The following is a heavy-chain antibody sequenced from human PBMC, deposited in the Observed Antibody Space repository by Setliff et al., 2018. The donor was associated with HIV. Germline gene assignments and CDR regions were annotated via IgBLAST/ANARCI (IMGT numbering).Heavy chain of an antibody. J-gene: IGHJ4*02. V-gene: IGHV3-23*01. Sequence: GGSLRLSCAASGFSFPNYAMSWVRQAPGKGLEWVSSISSSGGSTYFTDSVKGRFTISRDNYESTLHLQMNSVRAEDTAVYYCARDRDTSGWYVSTNYDYWGQGALVTVSS. CDR1: GFSFPNYA. D-gene: IGHD6-19*01. CDR2: ISSSGGST. CDR3: ARDRDTSGWYVSTNYDY.